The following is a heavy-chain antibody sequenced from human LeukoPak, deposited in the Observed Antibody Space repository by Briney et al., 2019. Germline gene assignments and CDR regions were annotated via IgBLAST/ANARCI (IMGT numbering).Heavy chain of an antibody. Sequence: PGGSLRLSCAASGFTFRNYGMHWVRQAPGKGLEWVAVIWYDGSEKYYADSVKGRLTISRDNSNNMLYLQMRSLRADDTAVYYCAKDMYDVLTGTPAHFDSWGQGTLVTVSS. CDR2: IWYDGSEK. CDR1: GFTFRNYG. D-gene: IGHD3-9*01. CDR3: AKDMYDVLTGTPAHFDS. V-gene: IGHV3-33*03. J-gene: IGHJ4*02.